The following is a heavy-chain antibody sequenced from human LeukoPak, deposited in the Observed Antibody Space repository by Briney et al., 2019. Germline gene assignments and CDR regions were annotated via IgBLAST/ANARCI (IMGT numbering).Heavy chain of an antibody. V-gene: IGHV3-74*01. J-gene: IGHJ4*02. Sequence: GGSLRLSCAASGFTFSSYWMHWVRQVPGKGLVWVARINPGGSSITYADSVKGRFTISRDNAKNTLYLQMDSMRAEDTGVYYCARSNQADDYWGQGTLVTVSS. D-gene: IGHD1-14*01. CDR1: GFTFSSYW. CDR2: INPGGSSI. CDR3: ARSNQADDY.